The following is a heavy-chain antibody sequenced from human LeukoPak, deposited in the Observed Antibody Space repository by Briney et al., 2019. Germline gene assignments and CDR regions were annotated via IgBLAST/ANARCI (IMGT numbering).Heavy chain of an antibody. CDR3: VRSAFLTTEFYFDY. J-gene: IGHJ4*01. V-gene: IGHV3-74*01. D-gene: IGHD4-11*01. CDR2: INTDGRTI. CDR1: GFTFSRYW. Sequence: PGGSLRLSCAASGFTFSRYWMHWVRQAPGKGLVWVSRINTDGRTITYADSVKGRFTISRDNAKNTLYLQMNSLRAEDTAVYYCVRSAFLTTEFYFDYWGHRTLVTVSS.